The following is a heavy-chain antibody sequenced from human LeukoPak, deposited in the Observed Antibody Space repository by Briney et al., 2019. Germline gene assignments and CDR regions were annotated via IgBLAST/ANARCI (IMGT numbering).Heavy chain of an antibody. J-gene: IGHJ6*02. V-gene: IGHV4-61*02. CDR3: ASESVSSGWEPYYYGMDV. Sequence: SSETLSLTCTVSGGSISSGSYYWSWIRQPAGKGLEWIGRIYTSGSTNYNPSLKSRVTISVDTSKNQFSLKLSSVTAADTAVYYCASESVSSGWEPYYYGMDVWGQGTTVTVSS. D-gene: IGHD6-19*01. CDR1: GGSISSGSYY. CDR2: IYTSGST.